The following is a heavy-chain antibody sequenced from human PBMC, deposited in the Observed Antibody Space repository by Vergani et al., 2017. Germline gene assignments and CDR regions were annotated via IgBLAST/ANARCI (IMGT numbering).Heavy chain of an antibody. CDR2: IWYDGSNK. D-gene: IGHD3-3*01. CDR1: GFTFSSYG. J-gene: IGHJ3*02. CDR3: ARGSVLRFLEWLLTDAFDI. V-gene: IGHV3-30*19. Sequence: QVQLVESGGGVVQPGRSLRLSCAASGFTFSSYGMHWVRQAPGKGLEWVAVIWYDGSNKYYADSVKGRFTISRDNSKNTLYLQMNSLRAEDTAVYYCARGSVLRFLEWLLTDAFDIWGQGTMVTVSS.